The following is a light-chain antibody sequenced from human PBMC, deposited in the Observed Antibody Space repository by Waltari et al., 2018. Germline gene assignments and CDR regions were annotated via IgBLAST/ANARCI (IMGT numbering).Light chain of an antibody. V-gene: IGLV3-1*01. CDR2: QDR. CDR3: QAWDNSTVV. Sequence: SYELTQPPSVSVSPGQTASITCSGDKMGDRYVCWYQQKPGQSPVLVIYQDRQRPSGIPELCSGSNSGNAATLTISGTQAMDEADYFCQAWDNSTVVFGGGTKLTVL. CDR1: KMGDRY. J-gene: IGLJ2*01.